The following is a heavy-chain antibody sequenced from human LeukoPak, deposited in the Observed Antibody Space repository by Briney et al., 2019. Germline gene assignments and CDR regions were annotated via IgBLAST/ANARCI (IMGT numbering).Heavy chain of an antibody. CDR2: ISSSSSTI. Sequence: GGSLRLSCAASGFTVSSNYMNWVRQAPGKGLEWVSYISSSSSTIYYADSVKGRFTISRDNAKNSLYLQMNSLRDEDTAVYYCARFPHYYDSSGYSFWGQGTLVTVSS. V-gene: IGHV3-48*02. CDR3: ARFPHYYDSSGYSF. D-gene: IGHD3-22*01. CDR1: GFTVSSNY. J-gene: IGHJ4*02.